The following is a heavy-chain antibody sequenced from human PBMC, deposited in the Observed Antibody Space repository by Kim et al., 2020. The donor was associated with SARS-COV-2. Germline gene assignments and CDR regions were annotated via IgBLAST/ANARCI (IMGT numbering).Heavy chain of an antibody. D-gene: IGHD5-18*01. CDR1: GGSFSGYY. Sequence: SETLSLTCAVYGGSFSGYYWSWIRQPPGKGLEWIGEINHSGSTNYNPSLKSRVTISVDTSKNQFSLKLSSVTAADTAVYYCARTSMWYSYRSGHFDYWG. CDR2: INHSGST. CDR3: ARTSMWYSYRSGHFDY. V-gene: IGHV4-34*01. J-gene: IGHJ4*01.